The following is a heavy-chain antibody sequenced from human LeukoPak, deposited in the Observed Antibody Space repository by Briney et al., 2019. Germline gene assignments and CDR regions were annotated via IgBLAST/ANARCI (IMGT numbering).Heavy chain of an antibody. J-gene: IGHJ4*02. D-gene: IGHD4-17*01. CDR3: ARHENGEAFDY. CDR2: INHSGST. V-gene: IGHV4-34*01. Sequence: SETLSLTCAVYGGSFSGYYWSWIRQPPGKGLEWIGEINHSGSTNYNPSLKSRVTISVDTSKNQFSLKLSSVTAADTAVYYCARHENGEAFDYWGQGTLVTVSS. CDR1: GGSFSGYY.